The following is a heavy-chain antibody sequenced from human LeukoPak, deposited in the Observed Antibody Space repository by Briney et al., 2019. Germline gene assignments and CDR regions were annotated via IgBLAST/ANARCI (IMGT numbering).Heavy chain of an antibody. D-gene: IGHD1-26*01. CDR1: GGTFSGYY. J-gene: IGHJ5*02. Sequence: WETLSLTCAVYGGTFSGYYWSWIRQPPGKGLEWIGEINPSGSTNYNPSLKRRVTISVDTSKNQFSLKLSSVTAADTAVYYCAALAPSIVGAANWFDPWGQGTLVTVSS. CDR3: AALAPSIVGAANWFDP. CDR2: INPSGST. V-gene: IGHV4-34*08.